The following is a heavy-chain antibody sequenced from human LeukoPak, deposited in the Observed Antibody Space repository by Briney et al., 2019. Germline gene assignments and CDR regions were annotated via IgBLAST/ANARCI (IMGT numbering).Heavy chain of an antibody. CDR3: ARGRRWLQTPNWFDP. V-gene: IGHV4-39*01. CDR2: VYHSGDT. D-gene: IGHD2-15*01. Sequence: PSETLSLTCAVSGGSISTDSYYWGWIRRPPGKGLEWIASVYHSGDTYYSSSLKSRVTISVDTSKNQFSLKLTSVTAADTAVYYCARGRRWLQTPNWFDPWGQGTLVTVSS. CDR1: GGSISTDSYY. J-gene: IGHJ5*02.